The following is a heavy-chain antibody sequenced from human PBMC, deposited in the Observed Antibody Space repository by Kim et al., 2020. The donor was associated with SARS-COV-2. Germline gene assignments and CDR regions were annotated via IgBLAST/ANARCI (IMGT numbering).Heavy chain of an antibody. J-gene: IGHJ4*02. CDR1: GFTFSNAW. D-gene: IGHD3-10*01. V-gene: IGHV3-15*01. CDR2: IKSKTDGGTT. CDR3: TTGVGHYGSGSYDC. Sequence: GGSLRLSCAASGFTFSNAWMSWVRQAPGKGLEWVGRIKSKTDGGTTDYAAPVKGRFTISRDDSKNTLYLQMNSLKTEDTAVYYCTTGVGHYGSGSYDCWGQGTLVTVSS.